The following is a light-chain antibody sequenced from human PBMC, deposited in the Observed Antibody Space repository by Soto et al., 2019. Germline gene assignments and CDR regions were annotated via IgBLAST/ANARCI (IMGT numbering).Light chain of an antibody. CDR3: CSYAGHTNVL. CDR2: EVV. Sequence: QSVLTQPPSASGSPGQSVIISCTGTINDVGGYNYVSWYQHYPGEAPKLMIYEVVKRPSGVPDRFSGSKSGNTASLTVSGLQAEDEADYYCCSYAGHTNVLFGGGTKLTVL. V-gene: IGLV2-8*01. J-gene: IGLJ2*01. CDR1: INDVGGYNY.